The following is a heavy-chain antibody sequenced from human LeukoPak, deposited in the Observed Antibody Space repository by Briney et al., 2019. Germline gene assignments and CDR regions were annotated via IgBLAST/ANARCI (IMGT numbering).Heavy chain of an antibody. CDR1: GGSISSSSYY. Sequence: SETLSLTCTVSGGSISSSSYYWGWIRQPPGKGLEWIGSIYYSGSTYYNPSLKSRVTISVDTSKNQFSLKLSSVTAADTAVYYCARQIFQLGINWFEPWGQGTLVTVSS. CDR2: IYYSGST. V-gene: IGHV4-39*01. D-gene: IGHD7-27*01. CDR3: ARQIFQLGINWFEP. J-gene: IGHJ5*02.